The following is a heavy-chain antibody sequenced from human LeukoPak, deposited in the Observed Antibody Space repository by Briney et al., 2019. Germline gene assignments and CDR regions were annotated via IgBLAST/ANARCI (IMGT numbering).Heavy chain of an antibody. V-gene: IGHV3-23*01. CDR2: ISNIGGST. CDR3: AKRASGSGTSLYYFDY. D-gene: IGHD3-10*01. Sequence: QSGGSLRLSCAASGFTFSSYAMSWVRQAPGKGLEWVSVISNIGGSTFYADSVKGRFTISRDNSKNTLYLQMNSLRAEDTAVYYCAKRASGSGTSLYYFDYWGQGTLVTVSS. CDR1: GFTFSSYA. J-gene: IGHJ4*02.